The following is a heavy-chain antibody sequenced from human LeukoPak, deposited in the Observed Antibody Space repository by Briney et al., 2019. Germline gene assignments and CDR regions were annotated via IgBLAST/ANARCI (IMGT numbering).Heavy chain of an antibody. CDR2: IQQHGSET. CDR1: GFTFSNYW. J-gene: IGHJ4*02. CDR3: ARTMGKSSWYY. V-gene: IGHV3-7*01. Sequence: PGGSLRLSCEGSGFTFSNYWMSWVRQAPGKGLEWVANIQQHGSETYYGDSVKGRFTISRDNAKNSLYLQMNSLRAEDTAVYYCARTMGKSSWYYWGQGTLVTVSS. D-gene: IGHD6-19*01.